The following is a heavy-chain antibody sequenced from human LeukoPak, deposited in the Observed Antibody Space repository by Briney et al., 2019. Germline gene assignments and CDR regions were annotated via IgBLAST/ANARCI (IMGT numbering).Heavy chain of an antibody. CDR2: ISYDGSNK. Sequence: PGAPLRLSCAASGFTFSSYAMHWVRQAPGKLVEWVAVISYDGSNKYYADSVKGRFTISRDNSKNTLYLQMTSLRAEDTAVYYCARDFPGVDLYGGPDAFDIWGQGTMVTVSS. CDR3: ARDFPGVDLYGGPDAFDI. D-gene: IGHD4-23*01. CDR1: GFTFSSYA. V-gene: IGHV3-30-3*01. J-gene: IGHJ3*02.